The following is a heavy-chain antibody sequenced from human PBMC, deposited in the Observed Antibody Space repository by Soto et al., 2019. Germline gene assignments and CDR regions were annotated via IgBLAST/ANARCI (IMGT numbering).Heavy chain of an antibody. D-gene: IGHD2-21*02. Sequence: QVPLVQSGAEVKKPGASVKVSCKASGYTFTSYGISWVRQAPGQGLEWMGWISAYNGNTNYAQKLQGRVTMTTDTSTSTAYRELRSLRSDDTAVYYCARGAILAYCGGDCYPGFDYWGQGTLVTVSS. CDR2: ISAYNGNT. CDR3: ARGAILAYCGGDCYPGFDY. CDR1: GYTFTSYG. V-gene: IGHV1-18*04. J-gene: IGHJ4*02.